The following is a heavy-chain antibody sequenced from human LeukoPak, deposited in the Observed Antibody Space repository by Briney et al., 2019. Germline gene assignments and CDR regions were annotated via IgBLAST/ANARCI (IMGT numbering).Heavy chain of an antibody. CDR3: ARGVSTLVRGPGY. CDR1: GFTFDDYA. CDR2: ISWNSGSI. D-gene: IGHD3-10*01. Sequence: GGSLRLSCAASGFTFDDYAMHWVRQAPGKGLEWVSGISWNSGSIGYADSVKGRFTISRDNAKNSLYLQMNSLRAEDTALYYCARGVSTLVRGPGYWGQGTLVTVSS. J-gene: IGHJ4*02. V-gene: IGHV3-9*01.